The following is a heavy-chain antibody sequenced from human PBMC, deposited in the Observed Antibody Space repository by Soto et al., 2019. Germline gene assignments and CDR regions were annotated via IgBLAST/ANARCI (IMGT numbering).Heavy chain of an antibody. Sequence: VQLVESGGGLVQPGKSLRISCAASGFTFHDFAMHWVRQAPGKGLEWVSGIRWNSGSMGYADSVNGRVTISRDNAMNSLYLQMNSLRAEDTALYYCAKDKGYNWNDVAAFDIWCQGTMVTVSS. J-gene: IGHJ3*02. CDR2: IRWNSGSM. CDR1: GFTFHDFA. V-gene: IGHV3-9*01. CDR3: AKDKGYNWNDVAAFDI. D-gene: IGHD1-20*01.